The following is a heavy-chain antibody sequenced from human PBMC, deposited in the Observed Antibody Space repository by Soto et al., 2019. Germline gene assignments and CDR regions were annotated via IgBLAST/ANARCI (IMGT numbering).Heavy chain of an antibody. CDR2: VYDSGST. Sequence: PSETLSLTCTVSGGSISSYFWNWIRQPPGKGLEWIGYVYDSGSTKYNPSLKSRVTISIDTSKSQFSLKLSSVTAADTAVYYCAREYCFGGSCYSGLDYWGQGTLVTVSS. CDR3: AREYCFGGSCYSGLDY. J-gene: IGHJ4*02. CDR1: GGSISSYF. D-gene: IGHD2-15*01. V-gene: IGHV4-59*01.